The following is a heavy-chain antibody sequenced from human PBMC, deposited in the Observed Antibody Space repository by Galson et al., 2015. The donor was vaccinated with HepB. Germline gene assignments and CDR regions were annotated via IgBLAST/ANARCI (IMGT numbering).Heavy chain of an antibody. D-gene: IGHD6-6*01. Sequence: SLRLSCAASGFTFSSYAMHWVRQTPGKGLEYVSAISSNGGSTYYANSVKGRFTISRDNSKNTLYLQMGSLRAEDMAVYYCARGCIAARCFDYWGQGTLVTVSS. V-gene: IGHV3-64*01. CDR2: ISSNGGST. CDR1: GFTFSSYA. J-gene: IGHJ4*02. CDR3: ARGCIAARCFDY.